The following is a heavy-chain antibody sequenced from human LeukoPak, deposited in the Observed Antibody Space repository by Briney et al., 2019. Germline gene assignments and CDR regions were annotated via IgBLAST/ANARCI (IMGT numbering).Heavy chain of an antibody. CDR1: GYTFTSYG. Sequence: ASVKVSCKASGYTFTSYGISWVRQAPRQGREWRGWISAYNGSTNYAQKLQGRVTMTTDTSTSTAYMELRSLRSDDTAVYYCARDRTYYYDSSALFDYWGQGTLVTVSS. J-gene: IGHJ4*02. CDR3: ARDRTYYYDSSALFDY. V-gene: IGHV1-18*01. D-gene: IGHD3-22*01. CDR2: ISAYNGST.